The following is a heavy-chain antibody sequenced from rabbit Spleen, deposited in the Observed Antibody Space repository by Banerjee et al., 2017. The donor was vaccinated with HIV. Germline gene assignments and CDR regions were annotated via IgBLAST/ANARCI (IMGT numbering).Heavy chain of an antibody. V-gene: IGHV1S7*01. D-gene: IGHD4-1*01. Sequence: QLTETGGGLVQPGGSLTLSCKASGIDFTNYYITWVRQAPGKGLEWIGIIYPAKDTTDYASWVNGRFTISSDNAQSTVDLKMTSLTAADTATYFCARDLAGVIGWNFGWWGPGTLVTVS. CDR1: GIDFTNYY. J-gene: IGHJ4*01. CDR3: ARDLAGVIGWNFGW. CDR2: IYPAKDTT.